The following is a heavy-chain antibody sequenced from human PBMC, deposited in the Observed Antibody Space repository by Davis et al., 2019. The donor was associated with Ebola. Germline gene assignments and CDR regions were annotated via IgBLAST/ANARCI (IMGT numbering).Heavy chain of an antibody. CDR3: VRAAGSGYYWVD. D-gene: IGHD5-12*01. Sequence: PGGSLRLSCAASGFTVISNYMSWVRQAPGKGLEWVSVTYTGGTTYYADSVKGRFTISRDNAKNSMSLQMNSLRVEDTAVYYCVRAAGSGYYWVDWGQGTLVTVSS. CDR2: TYTGGTT. V-gene: IGHV3-53*01. CDR1: GFTVISNY. J-gene: IGHJ4*02.